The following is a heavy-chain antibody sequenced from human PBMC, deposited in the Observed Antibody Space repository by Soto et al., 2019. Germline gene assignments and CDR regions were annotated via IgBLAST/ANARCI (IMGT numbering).Heavy chain of an antibody. D-gene: IGHD3-9*01. Sequence: PGGSLRLSCAASGFTFSSYAMSWVRQTPGKGLEWVSAISGSGGSTYYADSVKGRFTISRDNSKNTLYLQMNSLRAEDTAVYYCAKAKRYFDWLLFFDYWGQGTLVTVSS. CDR2: ISGSGGST. V-gene: IGHV3-23*01. CDR1: GFTFSSYA. CDR3: AKAKRYFDWLLFFDY. J-gene: IGHJ4*02.